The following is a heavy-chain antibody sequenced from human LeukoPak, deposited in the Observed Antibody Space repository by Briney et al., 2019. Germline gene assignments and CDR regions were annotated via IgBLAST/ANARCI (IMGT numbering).Heavy chain of an antibody. CDR2: FDPEDGET. CDR1: GYTLTELS. D-gene: IGHD1-26*01. CDR3: ATELRVPGEWELLVCDAFDI. Sequence: ASVKVSCKVSGYTLTELSMHWVRQAPGKGLEWMGGFDPEDGETIYAQKFQGRVTMTEDASTDTAYMELSSLRSEDTAVYYCATELRVPGEWELLVCDAFDIWGQGTMVTVSS. J-gene: IGHJ3*02. V-gene: IGHV1-24*01.